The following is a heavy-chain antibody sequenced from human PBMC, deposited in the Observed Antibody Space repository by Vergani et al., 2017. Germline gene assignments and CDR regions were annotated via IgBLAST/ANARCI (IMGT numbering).Heavy chain of an antibody. CDR3: ARGEYCSSTSCYKYYYYYMDV. CDR2: ISYDGITK. V-gene: IGHV3-30*04. D-gene: IGHD2-2*02. CDR1: GFTFSSYA. J-gene: IGHJ6*03. Sequence: QVQLVESGGGVVQPGRSLRLSCAASGFTFSSYAMHWVRQAPGKGLEWVAVISYDGITKYYADSVKGRFTISRDNSKNTLYLQMNSLRAEDTAVYYCARGEYCSSTSCYKYYYYYMDVWGQGTTVTVSS.